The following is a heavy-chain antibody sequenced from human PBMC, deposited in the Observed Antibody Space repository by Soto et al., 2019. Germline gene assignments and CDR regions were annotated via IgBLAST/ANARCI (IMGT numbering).Heavy chain of an antibody. V-gene: IGHV1-46*01. CDR1: GDTFTDYY. D-gene: IGHD2-21*02. CDR3: ARGGHVVVVTAAVDY. Sequence: QVQLMQSGAEVKKPGASVKVSCKASGDTFTDYYIHWVRQAPGQGLEWMGTVNPSGGHTTYAQHFLGRVTMTRDTSTSTLDMELTSLRSEDTAVYYCARGGHVVVVTAAVDYWGQGTLVTVSS. J-gene: IGHJ4*02. CDR2: VNPSGGHT.